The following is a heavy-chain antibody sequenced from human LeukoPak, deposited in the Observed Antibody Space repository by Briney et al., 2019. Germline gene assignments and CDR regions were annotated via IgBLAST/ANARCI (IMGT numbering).Heavy chain of an antibody. CDR3: ARGQVLDY. CDR1: GFTFSSYA. Sequence: PGRSLRLSCAASGFTFSSYAMHWVRQAPGKGLEWVAVISYDGSNKYYADSVKGRFTISRDNSKNTLYLQMNSLRAEDTAVYYCARGQVLDYWGQGTLVTVSS. V-gene: IGHV3-30-3*01. D-gene: IGHD4/OR15-4a*01. CDR2: ISYDGSNK. J-gene: IGHJ4*02.